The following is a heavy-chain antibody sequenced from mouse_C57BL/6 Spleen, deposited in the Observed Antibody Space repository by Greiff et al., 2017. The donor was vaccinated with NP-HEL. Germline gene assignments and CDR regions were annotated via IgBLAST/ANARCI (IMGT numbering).Heavy chain of an antibody. J-gene: IGHJ1*03. Sequence: EVKLVESGGGLVQPGGSLSLSCAASGFTFTDYYMSWVRQPPGKALEWLGFIRNKANGYTTEYSASVKGRFTISRDNSQSILYLQMNALRAEDSATYYCARSNGYDGYFDVWGTGTTVTVSS. D-gene: IGHD2-2*01. V-gene: IGHV7-3*01. CDR3: ARSNGYDGYFDV. CDR2: IRNKANGYTT. CDR1: GFTFTDYY.